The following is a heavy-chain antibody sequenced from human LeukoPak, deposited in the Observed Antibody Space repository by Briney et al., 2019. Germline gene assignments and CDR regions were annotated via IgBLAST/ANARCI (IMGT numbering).Heavy chain of an antibody. D-gene: IGHD3-22*01. CDR1: GFTFSDAW. CDR2: IKSRADGGTP. Sequence: PGGSLRLSCAASGFTFSDAWMIWVRQAPGKGLEWVGRIKSRADGGTPDCAAPVTGRFTISRDDSNGTLFLQMNSLTTEDTAVYYCATQGLLDAFDIWGQGTMVIVSS. V-gene: IGHV3-15*01. CDR3: ATQGLLDAFDI. J-gene: IGHJ3*02.